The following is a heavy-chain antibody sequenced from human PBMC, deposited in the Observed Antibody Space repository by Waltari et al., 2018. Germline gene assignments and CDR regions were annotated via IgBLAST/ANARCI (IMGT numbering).Heavy chain of an antibody. CDR2: MNLNSGNT. CDR1: GYTFSSYD. Sequence: QTQLVQSGAEVKKPGASVKVPCQVSGYTFSSYDIHWVRQATGQGLEWMGGMNLNSGNTEYAQKFQGRVTFTRDAAITTAYLELSSLRSDDTAVYFCAREGSSGYSHFYGMDVWGQGTTVSVS. D-gene: IGHD2-21*01. J-gene: IGHJ6*02. V-gene: IGHV1-8*03. CDR3: AREGSSGYSHFYGMDV.